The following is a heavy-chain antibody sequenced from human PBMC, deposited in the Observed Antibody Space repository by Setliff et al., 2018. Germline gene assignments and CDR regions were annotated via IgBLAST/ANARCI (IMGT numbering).Heavy chain of an antibody. J-gene: IGHJ4*02. CDR1: GFTFSSYS. D-gene: IGHD6-25*01. CDR2: ISYDGSNK. Sequence: GGSLRLSCAASGFTFSSYSMNWVRQAPGKGLEWVAVISYDGSNKYHADSVKGRFTISRDNARDSLYLQMNSLRAEDTAVYYCVRDTTSGWMLTNWGQGTLVTVSS. V-gene: IGHV3-30*03. CDR3: VRDTTSGWMLTN.